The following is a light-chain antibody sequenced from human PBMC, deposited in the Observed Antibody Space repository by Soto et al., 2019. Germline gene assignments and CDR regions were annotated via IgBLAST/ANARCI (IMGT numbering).Light chain of an antibody. CDR2: DDR. CDR3: QVWDSTSEHVV. Sequence: SYELTQPPSVSVAPGQTARIAGGGANIETKSVHWSQQKPGQAPGLVVYDDRDRPSGIPERFSGSNSGNAATLTIRRVESGDEADYYCQVWDSTSEHVVFGGVTNLTVL. J-gene: IGLJ2*01. V-gene: IGLV3-21*02. CDR1: NIETKS.